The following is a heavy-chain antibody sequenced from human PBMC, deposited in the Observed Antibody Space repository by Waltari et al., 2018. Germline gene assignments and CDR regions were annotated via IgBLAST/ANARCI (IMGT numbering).Heavy chain of an antibody. Sequence: HVQLVQSGTELKRPGASVKVSCKASGYTFTDFYFHWLRQAPGRGLEWMGWIDIKSGDTDDAHRIQYRVTLTRDPSSGTAHLELTRQTSNDTAIYFGARSAHDHSIIDYWGQGTLVTVSS. CDR3: ARSAHDHSIIDY. CDR1: GYTFTDFY. D-gene: IGHD4-4*01. J-gene: IGHJ4*02. CDR2: IDIKSGDT. V-gene: IGHV1-2*02.